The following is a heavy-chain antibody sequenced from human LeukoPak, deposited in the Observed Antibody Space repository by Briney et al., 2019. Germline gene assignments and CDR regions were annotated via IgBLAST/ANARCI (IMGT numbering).Heavy chain of an antibody. CDR1: GFTFSSYG. D-gene: IGHD4-23*01. CDR2: ISSSSSYI. J-gene: IGHJ6*03. Sequence: GGSLRLSCAASGFTFSSYGMNWVRQAPGKGLEWVSSISSSSSYIYYADSVKGRFTISRDNANNSLYLHMNSLRAEDTAVYYCARHQAYGGNSYYYYYYYMDVWGKGTTVTISS. CDR3: ARHQAYGGNSYYYYYYYMDV. V-gene: IGHV3-21*01.